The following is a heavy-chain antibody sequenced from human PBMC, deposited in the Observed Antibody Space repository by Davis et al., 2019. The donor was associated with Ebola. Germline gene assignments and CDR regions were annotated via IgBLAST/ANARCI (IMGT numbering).Heavy chain of an antibody. D-gene: IGHD3-22*01. CDR1: GFTFSSYS. CDR2: ISSSSSYI. CDR3: ARAAGYDSSGYYSDAFDI. Sequence: PGGSLRLSCAASGFTFSSYSMNWVRQAPGKGLEWVSSISSSSSYIYYADSVKGRFTISRDNAKNSLYLQMNSLRAEDTAVYYCARAAGYDSSGYYSDAFDIWGQGTMVTVSS. J-gene: IGHJ3*02. V-gene: IGHV3-21*01.